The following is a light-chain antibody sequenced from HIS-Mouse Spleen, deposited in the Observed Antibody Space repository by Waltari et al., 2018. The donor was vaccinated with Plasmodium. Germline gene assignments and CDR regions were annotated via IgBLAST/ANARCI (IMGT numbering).Light chain of an antibody. J-gene: IGLJ2*01. V-gene: IGLV2-23*01. CDR3: CSYAGSSTLV. CDR2: EGS. CDR1: SSDLGSYNL. Sequence: QSALTQPASVSGSPGQSIPISGTGTSSDLGSYNLVPWYQQHPGKAPKLMIYEGSKRPSGVSNRFSGSKSGNTASLTISGLQAEDEADYYCCSYAGSSTLVFGGGTKLTVL.